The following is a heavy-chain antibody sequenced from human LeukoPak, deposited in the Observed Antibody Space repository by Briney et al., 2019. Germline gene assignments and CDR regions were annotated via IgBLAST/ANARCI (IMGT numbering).Heavy chain of an antibody. J-gene: IGHJ6*04. D-gene: IGHD3-10*02. V-gene: IGHV3-21*01. CDR1: GFTFSSYS. CDR2: ISSSSSYI. CDR3: AELGITMIGGV. Sequence: PGGSLRLSCAASGFTFSSYSMNWVRQAPGKGLEWVSSISSSSSYIYYADSVKGRFTISRDNAKNELYRQMNSLRAEDTAVYYCAELGITMIGGVWGKGTTVTISS.